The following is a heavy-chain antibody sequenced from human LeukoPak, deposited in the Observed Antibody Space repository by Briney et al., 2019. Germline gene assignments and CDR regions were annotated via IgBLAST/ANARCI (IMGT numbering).Heavy chain of an antibody. V-gene: IGHV1-46*01. CDR3: ARDLKRGGSYTLTLDY. CDR1: GYTFTGYY. D-gene: IGHD1-26*01. J-gene: IGHJ4*02. CDR2: INPSGGST. Sequence: GASVKVSCKASGYTFTGYYMHWVRQAPGQGLEWMGIINPSGGSTSYAQKFQGRVTMTRDTSTSTVYMELSSLRSEDTAVYYCARDLKRGGSYTLTLDYWGQRTLVTVSS.